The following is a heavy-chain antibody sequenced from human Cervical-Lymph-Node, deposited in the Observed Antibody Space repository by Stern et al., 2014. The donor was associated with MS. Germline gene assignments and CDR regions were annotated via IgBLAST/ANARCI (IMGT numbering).Heavy chain of an antibody. CDR1: GGTFSSYA. D-gene: IGHD5-18*01. V-gene: IGHV1-69*01. Sequence: VQLLESGAEVKQPGSSVQVSCKASGGTFSSYAISWVRQAPGQGLEWMGGISPILRTTNYAQKFQGRVTITADESTSTAYMELSSLRSEDTAVYYCATTRGYSYGNFDYWGQGTLVTVSS. CDR3: ATTRGYSYGNFDY. J-gene: IGHJ4*02. CDR2: ISPILRTT.